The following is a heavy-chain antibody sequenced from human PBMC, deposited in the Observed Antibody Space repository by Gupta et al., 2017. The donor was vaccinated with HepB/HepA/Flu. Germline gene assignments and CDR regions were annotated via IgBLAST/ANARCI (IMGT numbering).Heavy chain of an antibody. Sequence: EVQLVESGGVVVQPGGSLKLSCAASGFRFNAFSMHWVRQAPGKGLEWVSVIERDSAHAYYRDSVKGRFTVSRDNSKNILYLQMSGLTSEDTAFYYCVKEMGTVYFDSWGQGTLVTVSS. J-gene: IGHJ4*02. CDR1: GFRFNAFS. CDR2: IERDSAHA. D-gene: IGHD2-8*01. V-gene: IGHV3-43*01. CDR3: VKEMGTVYFDS.